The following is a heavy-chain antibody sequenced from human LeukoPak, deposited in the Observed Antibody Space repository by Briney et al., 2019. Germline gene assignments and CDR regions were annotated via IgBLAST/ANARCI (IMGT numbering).Heavy chain of an antibody. Sequence: ASVKVSCKASGYTFTSYGISWVRQAPGQGLEWMGWISAYNGNTNYAQKLQGRVTMTTDTSTSTAYMELRSLRSDATAVYYCARVRLRYFDWFTITLHAFDIWGQGTMVTVSS. CDR2: ISAYNGNT. V-gene: IGHV1-18*01. J-gene: IGHJ3*02. D-gene: IGHD3-9*01. CDR1: GYTFTSYG. CDR3: ARVRLRYFDWFTITLHAFDI.